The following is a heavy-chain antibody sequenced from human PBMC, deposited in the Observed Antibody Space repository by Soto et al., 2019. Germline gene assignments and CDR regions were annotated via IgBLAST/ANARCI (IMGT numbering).Heavy chain of an antibody. CDR2: IIPIFGTA. V-gene: IGHV1-69*13. J-gene: IGHJ5*02. CDR3: ARDKYGSGCSCYYDLFYS. Sequence: SVKPSCTASGGTFSSYAISWVRQAPGQGLEWMGGIIPIFGTANYAQKFQGRVTITADESTSTAYMELSSLRSEDTAVYYCARDKYGSGCSCYYDLFYSCGQGSLVTVSS. D-gene: IGHD2-15*01. CDR1: GGTFSSYA.